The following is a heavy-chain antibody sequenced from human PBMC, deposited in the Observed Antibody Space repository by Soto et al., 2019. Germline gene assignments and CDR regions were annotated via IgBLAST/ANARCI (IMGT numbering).Heavy chain of an antibody. CDR3: ARHNRYSSTWFEGWFDP. D-gene: IGHD6-13*01. J-gene: IGHJ5*02. Sequence: EAVKRRGTGCGNVFTSEWAGWVSQMPGKGLEWMGIIHPGDSDTRYSPFFQGQVTISADKSISTAYLQWSSLKASDTAMYYCARHNRYSSTWFEGWFDPWGQGTLVTVSS. CDR1: GNVFTSEW. V-gene: IGHV5-51*01. CDR2: IHPGDSDT.